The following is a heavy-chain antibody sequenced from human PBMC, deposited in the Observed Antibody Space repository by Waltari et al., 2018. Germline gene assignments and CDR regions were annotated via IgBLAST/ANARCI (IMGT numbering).Heavy chain of an antibody. J-gene: IGHJ5*01. CDR1: GGSFSGYY. D-gene: IGHD3-16*01. Sequence: QVQIQQWGAGLLKSSETLSLTCAVYGGSFSGYYWSWFRQPPGKGLEWIGDIDYSGSPNYSPSRESRVTISVDTSTNQFSLRLTSVTGADTSVYYCARGRLRAGFDSWGHGTLVTVSS. CDR3: ARGRLRAGFDS. CDR2: IDYSGSP. V-gene: IGHV4-34*01.